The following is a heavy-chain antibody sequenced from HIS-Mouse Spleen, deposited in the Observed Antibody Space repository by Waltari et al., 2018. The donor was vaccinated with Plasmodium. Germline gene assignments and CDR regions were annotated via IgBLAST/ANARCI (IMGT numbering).Heavy chain of an antibody. CDR2: IYYSGST. J-gene: IGHJ4*02. CDR3: ARDQKYSSSSRSLYYFDY. V-gene: IGHV4-39*07. CDR1: GGSISSSSSY. D-gene: IGHD6-6*01. Sequence: QLQLQESGPGLVKPSETLSLTCTVSGGSISSSSSYWGWIRQPPGQGLEWIGSIYYSGSTYYNPSLKSRVTISVDTSKNQFSLKLSSVTAADTAVYYCARDQKYSSSSRSLYYFDYWGQGTLVTVSS.